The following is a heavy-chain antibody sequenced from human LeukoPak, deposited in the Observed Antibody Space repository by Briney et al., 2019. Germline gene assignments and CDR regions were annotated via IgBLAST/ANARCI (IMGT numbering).Heavy chain of an antibody. CDR1: GFTFSSYA. CDR3: AKEPDYYDSSGYQDY. Sequence: GGSLRLSCAASGFTFSSYAMSWVRQAPGKGLEWVSAISGSGGSTYYADSVKGRFTISRDNSKNTLYLQMNSLRAEDTAVYYRAKEPDYYDSSGYQDYWGQGTLVTVSS. D-gene: IGHD3-22*01. V-gene: IGHV3-23*01. J-gene: IGHJ4*02. CDR2: ISGSGGST.